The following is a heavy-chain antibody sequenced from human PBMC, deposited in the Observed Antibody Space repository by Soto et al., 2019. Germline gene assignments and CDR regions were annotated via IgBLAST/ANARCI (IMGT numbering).Heavy chain of an antibody. CDR3: ATDLIVGAKTVRAFDI. Sequence: ASVKVSCKASGYTLIMYYIHWMRQAPGQGLEWMGLINPSGGSTTYAQKFQGRVTMTRDTSTSTVYMDLSGLRSEDTAVYYCATDLIVGAKTVRAFDIWGQGTMVTVSS. CDR1: GYTLIMYY. D-gene: IGHD1-26*01. J-gene: IGHJ3*02. V-gene: IGHV1-46*01. CDR2: INPSGGST.